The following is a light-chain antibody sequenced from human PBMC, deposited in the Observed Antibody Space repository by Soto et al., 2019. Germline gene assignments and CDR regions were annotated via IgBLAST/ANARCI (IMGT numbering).Light chain of an antibody. J-gene: IGKJ2*01. V-gene: IGKV1-9*01. CDR2: AAS. CDR1: QGIASY. Sequence: DIQLTQSPSFLSASVRDRVTITCRASQGIASYLAWYQQKPGKAPKLLIYAASTLQSGVPSRFSGSGSGKEFALTISSLQPEYFATYYCQLLNSDPPSFGQGTKLEIK. CDR3: QLLNSDPPS.